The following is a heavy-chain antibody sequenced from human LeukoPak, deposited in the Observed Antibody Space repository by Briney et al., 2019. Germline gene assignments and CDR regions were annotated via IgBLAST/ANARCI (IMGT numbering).Heavy chain of an antibody. V-gene: IGHV5-51*01. D-gene: IGHD3-10*01. Sequence: GESLKISCEASGYIFTTYWIGWVRQMPGKGLEWMGIIYPGDSDTRYSPSFQGQVTISADKSITTAYLQWSSLKASDTAMYYCARQHGSGSYYRRAIDYWGQGTLVTVSS. CDR1: GYIFTTYW. CDR2: IYPGDSDT. J-gene: IGHJ4*02. CDR3: ARQHGSGSYYRRAIDY.